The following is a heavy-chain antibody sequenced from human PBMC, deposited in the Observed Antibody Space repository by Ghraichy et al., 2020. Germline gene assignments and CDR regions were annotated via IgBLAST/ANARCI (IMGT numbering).Heavy chain of an antibody. Sequence: SETLSLTCTVSGGPISSGSYYWSWIRQPAGKGLEWIGRIYTSGSTNYNPSLKSRVTISVDTSKNQFSLKLSSVTAADTAVYYCARDQDFWSGYDLASNYYYMDVWGKGTTVTVSS. D-gene: IGHD3-3*01. V-gene: IGHV4-61*02. CDR3: ARDQDFWSGYDLASNYYYMDV. J-gene: IGHJ6*03. CDR2: IYTSGST. CDR1: GGPISSGSYY.